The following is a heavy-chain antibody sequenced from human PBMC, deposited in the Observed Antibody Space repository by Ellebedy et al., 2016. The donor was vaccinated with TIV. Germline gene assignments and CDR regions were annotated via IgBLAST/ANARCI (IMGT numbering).Heavy chain of an antibody. D-gene: IGHD4-11*01. CDR1: GGTFSSYT. V-gene: IGHV1-69*13. J-gene: IGHJ5*02. Sequence: ASVKVSCKASGGTFSSYTVTWVRQAPGQGLEWVGGILPIFPTPNYAQKFQGRVTITADESANPAYMELSSLSSEDTAVYYCARGKDSGNYVGWFDPWGQGTLVTVSS. CDR3: ARGKDSGNYVGWFDP. CDR2: ILPIFPTP.